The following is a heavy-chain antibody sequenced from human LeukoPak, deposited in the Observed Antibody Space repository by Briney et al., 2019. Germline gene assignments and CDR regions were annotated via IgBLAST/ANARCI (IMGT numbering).Heavy chain of an antibody. Sequence: ASVKVSCKASGYPFTSYGLTWVRQTPGQGLQWMGWIAAYNGATNYAQIFQGRISMTTDTSTDTGYMELRSLTSDDTAVYYCAREDSNSENFWGQGTLVTVSS. D-gene: IGHD2/OR15-2a*01. CDR2: IAAYNGAT. J-gene: IGHJ4*02. CDR1: GYPFTSYG. V-gene: IGHV1-18*01. CDR3: AREDSNSENF.